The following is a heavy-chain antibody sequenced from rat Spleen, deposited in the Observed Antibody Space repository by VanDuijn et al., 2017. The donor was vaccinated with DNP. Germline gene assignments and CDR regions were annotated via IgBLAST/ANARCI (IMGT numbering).Heavy chain of an antibody. Sequence: EVQLVESGGDLVQPGRSLKLSCVASGFSFSHYWMTWIRQVPGKGLEWVATISTSGGSTYYRDSVKGRFTISRDNAKSTLYLQMNSLRSEDTATYYCTRKVTTDYWGQGVMVTVSS. V-gene: IGHV5-31*01. J-gene: IGHJ2*01. CDR3: TRKVTTDY. CDR2: ISTSGGST. D-gene: IGHD1-10*01. CDR1: GFSFSHYW.